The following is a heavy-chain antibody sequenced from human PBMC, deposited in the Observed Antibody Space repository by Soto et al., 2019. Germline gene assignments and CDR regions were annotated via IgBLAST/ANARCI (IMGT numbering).Heavy chain of an antibody. CDR3: ARRKGDYYDSSGYHYYFDY. CDR2: ISPNSGGT. J-gene: IGHJ4*02. V-gene: IGHV1-2*02. Sequence: ASVKVSCKASGYAFTDYYVHWVRQAPGQGLEWMGWISPNSGGTKSAQKFQGRVTMTRDTSISTAYMELGRLRSDDTAVYYCARRKGDYYDSSGYHYYFDYWGQGTLVTVSS. D-gene: IGHD3-22*01. CDR1: GYAFTDYY.